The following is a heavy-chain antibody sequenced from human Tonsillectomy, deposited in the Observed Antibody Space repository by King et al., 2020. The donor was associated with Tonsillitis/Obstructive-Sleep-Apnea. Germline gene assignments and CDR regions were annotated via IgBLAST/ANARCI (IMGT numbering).Heavy chain of an antibody. Sequence: QLVQSGAEVKKPGASVKVSCKISRYTLSELSIDWVRQTPGKGLEWMGGFDPNHDETIYARKFKGRVTMTEDTSTDTAYMELSSLRSDDTAIYFCATKVVGYPGNDFFDSWGQGTLVTVSS. CDR2: FDPNHDET. CDR1: RYTLSELS. V-gene: IGHV1-24*01. J-gene: IGHJ4*02. D-gene: IGHD1-1*01. CDR3: ATKVVGYPGNDFFDS.